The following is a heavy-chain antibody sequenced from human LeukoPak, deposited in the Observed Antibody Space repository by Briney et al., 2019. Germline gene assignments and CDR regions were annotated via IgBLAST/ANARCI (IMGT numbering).Heavy chain of an antibody. CDR2: IKQDGSQS. Sequence: GGSLRLSCVASGFTFSSYWMSWVRQAPGKGLEWVANIKQDGSQSNYVDSVKGRFTVSRDNAKNSLYLQLNSPRAEDTAVYYCAREQYGDYFDYWGQGTLVTVSS. V-gene: IGHV3-7*01. J-gene: IGHJ4*02. D-gene: IGHD4-17*01. CDR1: GFTFSSYW. CDR3: AREQYGDYFDY.